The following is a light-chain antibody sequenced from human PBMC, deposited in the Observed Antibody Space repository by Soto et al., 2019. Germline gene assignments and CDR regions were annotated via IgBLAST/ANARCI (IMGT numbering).Light chain of an antibody. Sequence: QSALTQPASVSGSPGQSITISCTGTSSDVGSYNLVSWYQQHPGKAPKLMIYEGSKRPSGVSNRFSGSKSATSASLAISGLQSEDEADYYCSAWDDSLNGWLFGGGTRLTVL. V-gene: IGLV2-14*02. CDR2: EGS. CDR1: SSDVGSYNL. CDR3: SAWDDSLNGWL. J-gene: IGLJ3*02.